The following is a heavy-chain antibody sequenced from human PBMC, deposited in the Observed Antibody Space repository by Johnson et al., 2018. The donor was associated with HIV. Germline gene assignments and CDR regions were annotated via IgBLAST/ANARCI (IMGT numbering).Heavy chain of an antibody. V-gene: IGHV3-74*02. D-gene: IGHD6-19*01. J-gene: IGHJ3*02. CDR1: GFTFSNYW. CDR2: IKSDGSDT. Sequence: VQLVESGGGLVKPGGSLRLSCAASGFTFSNYWMHWVRQAPRKGLVWVSLIKSDGSDTSYADSVKGRLTISRDNAKHTQYLQMQRLRAEDTDVYYCARGLVVYRSGWYAPDAFDIWGQGTMVTVSS. CDR3: ARGLVVYRSGWYAPDAFDI.